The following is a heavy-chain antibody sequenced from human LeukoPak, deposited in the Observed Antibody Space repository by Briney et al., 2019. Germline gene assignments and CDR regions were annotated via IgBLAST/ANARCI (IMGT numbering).Heavy chain of an antibody. CDR3: ASGVVGATPDY. V-gene: IGHV4-59*08. CDR2: IYYSGST. D-gene: IGHD1-26*01. CDR1: GGSISSYY. Sequence: SETLSLTCTVSGGSISSYYWSWIRQPPGKGLEWIGYIYYSGSTNYNPSFKSRVTISVDTSKNQFSLKLSSVTAADTAVYYCASGVVGATPDYWGQGTLVTVSS. J-gene: IGHJ4*02.